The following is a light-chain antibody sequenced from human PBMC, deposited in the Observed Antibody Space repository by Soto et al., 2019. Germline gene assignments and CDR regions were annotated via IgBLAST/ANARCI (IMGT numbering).Light chain of an antibody. J-gene: IGKJ1*01. CDR3: LLDYAYFWA. Sequence: AIPLTQSPSSLSASVGDRVTITCRASQGIRSALGWYQQKPGKVPKLLIYAASTLQSGVPSRFSGSGFGTDFTLTINSLQPEDFATYYCLLDYAYFWAFGQGPKVEVK. CDR2: AAS. CDR1: QGIRSA. V-gene: IGKV1-6*01.